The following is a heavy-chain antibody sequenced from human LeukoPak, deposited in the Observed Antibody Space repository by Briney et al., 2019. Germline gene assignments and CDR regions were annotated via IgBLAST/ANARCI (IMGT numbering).Heavy chain of an antibody. Sequence: SGGSLRLSCAASGFTFSSYSMNWVRQAPGKELEWVSSISSSSYIYYADSVKGRFTISRDNAKNSLYLQMNSLRAEDTAVYYCARDLVPQPGFDYWGQGTLVTVSS. J-gene: IGHJ4*02. D-gene: IGHD7-27*01. V-gene: IGHV3-21*01. CDR3: ARDLVPQPGFDY. CDR1: GFTFSSYS. CDR2: ISSSSYI.